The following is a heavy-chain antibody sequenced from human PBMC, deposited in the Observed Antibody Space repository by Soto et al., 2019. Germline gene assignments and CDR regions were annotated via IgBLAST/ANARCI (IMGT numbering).Heavy chain of an antibody. CDR1: GCTFSGYA. CDR3: AKAVYSSSPYYYGMDV. CDR2: ISGDGGSP. J-gene: IGHJ6*02. D-gene: IGHD6-19*01. Sequence: PGGSLRLSCAASGCTFSGYAMNWVRQAPGKGLEWVSAISGDGGSPYYADSVKGRFTISRDDSRNTLYLHMHSLRVEDTALYYCAKAVYSSSPYYYGMDVCGQGTTVTVSS. V-gene: IGHV3-23*01.